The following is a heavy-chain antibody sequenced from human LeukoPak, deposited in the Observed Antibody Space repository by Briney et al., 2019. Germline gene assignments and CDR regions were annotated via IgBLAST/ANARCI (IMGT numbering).Heavy chain of an antibody. CDR2: VNSDGSST. CDR1: RSTFSSFW. D-gene: IGHD6-13*01. V-gene: IGHV3-74*01. Sequence: GGSLRLSCAACRSTFSSFWMHWVRQAPGKGLVWISRVNSDGSSTGYADSVKGRFTISRDNAKNTLHLQMNSLRAADTALYYCVRSYHDDSSSWGVFDDWGLGTLVTVSS. J-gene: IGHJ4*02. CDR3: VRSYHDDSSSWGVFDD.